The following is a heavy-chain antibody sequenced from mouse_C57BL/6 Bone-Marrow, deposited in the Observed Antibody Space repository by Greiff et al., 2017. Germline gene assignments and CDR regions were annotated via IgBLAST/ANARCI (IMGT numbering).Heavy chain of an antibody. CDR2: IDPSDSYT. Sequence: VQLQQSGAELVMPGASVKLSCKASGYTFTSYWMHWVKQRPGQGLEWIGEIDPSDSYTNYNQKFKGKSTLTVDKSSSTAYMQLSSLTSEDSAVYYCASVPSTIVEVWYFDVWGTGTTVTVSS. CDR3: ASVPSTIVEVWYFDV. J-gene: IGHJ1*03. CDR1: GYTFTSYW. V-gene: IGHV1-69*01. D-gene: IGHD1-1*01.